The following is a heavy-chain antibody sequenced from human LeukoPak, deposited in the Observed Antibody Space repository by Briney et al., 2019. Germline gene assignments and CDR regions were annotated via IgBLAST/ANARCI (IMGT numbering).Heavy chain of an antibody. V-gene: IGHV1-2*06. CDR2: INPNSGGT. CDR1: GYTFTDCW. J-gene: IGHJ4*02. Sequence: ASVKVSCKASGYTFTDCWIHWVRQAPGQGLDWMGRINPNSGGTNYAQKFQGRVTMTRDTSISTAYMELSRLTSDDTAVFYCVPDCSSTACLFDYWGQGTLVTVSS. CDR3: VPDCSSTACLFDY. D-gene: IGHD2-2*01.